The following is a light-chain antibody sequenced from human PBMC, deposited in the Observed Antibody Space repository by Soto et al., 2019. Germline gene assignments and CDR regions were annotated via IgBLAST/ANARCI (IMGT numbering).Light chain of an antibody. CDR1: SRDVGGYNY. CDR2: DVT. V-gene: IGLV2-14*01. Sequence: QSALTQPASVSGSPGQSITISCTVTSRDVGGYNYVSWYQQHPVKAPKLMIYDVTNRPSGVSDRFSGSKSGNTASLTISGLQAEDEADYYCSSYTSSSTPYVFGTGTKLTVL. CDR3: SSYTSSSTPYV. J-gene: IGLJ1*01.